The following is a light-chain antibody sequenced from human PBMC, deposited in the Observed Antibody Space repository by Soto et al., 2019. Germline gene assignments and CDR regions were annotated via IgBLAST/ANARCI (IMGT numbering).Light chain of an antibody. CDR2: DVN. CDR1: VNDGGGYTF. Sequence: QSVLTQPASVSGSPGQSISISCTGTVNDGGGYTFVSWYQQHPDKVPKLVIFDVNRRPSGVSDRFSGSKSVNAASLTISGLQAEDEADYYCCSYTATTTYVFGTGTKVTVL. CDR3: CSYTATTTYV. J-gene: IGLJ1*01. V-gene: IGLV2-14*03.